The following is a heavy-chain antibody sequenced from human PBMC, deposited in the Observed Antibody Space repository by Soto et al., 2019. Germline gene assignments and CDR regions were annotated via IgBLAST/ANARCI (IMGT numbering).Heavy chain of an antibody. CDR3: ARSIAAGRTNDAFDI. D-gene: IGHD6-6*01. J-gene: IGHJ3*02. CDR1: GGSSGSGGGC. CDR2: IYYSGST. Sequence: SETLCLRWSVAGGSSGSGGGCWICIRQPPGKGLEWIGYIYYSGSTNYNPSLKSRVTISVDTSKTQFSLKLRSVTAADTAVYYCARSIAAGRTNDAFDIWGTGQLVTVSS. V-gene: IGHV4-61*08.